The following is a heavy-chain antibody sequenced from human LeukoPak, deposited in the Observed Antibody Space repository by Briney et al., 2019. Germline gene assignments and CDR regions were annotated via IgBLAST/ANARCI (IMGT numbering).Heavy chain of an antibody. CDR3: ARLALQEVGATQTYYLDY. D-gene: IGHD1-26*01. CDR1: GGSFRSSSYY. CDR2: IYYSGST. J-gene: IGHJ4*02. Sequence: PSETLSLTCTVSGGSFRSSSYYWGWIRQPPGKGLEWIGSIYYSGSTYYNPSLKSRVTISVDTSKIQFSLKLSSVTAADTAVYYCARLALQEVGATQTYYLDYWGQGTLVTVSS. V-gene: IGHV4-39*07.